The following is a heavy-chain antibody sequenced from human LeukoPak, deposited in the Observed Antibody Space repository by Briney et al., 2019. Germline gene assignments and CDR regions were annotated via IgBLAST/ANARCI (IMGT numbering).Heavy chain of an antibody. Sequence: GGSLRLSCAASGFNFSSYAMHWVRQAPGKGLEWVAVISYDGSNKYYADSVKGRFTSSRDNSKNTLYLQMNSLRAEDTAVYYCTRVMVGAAAVYDYWGQGTLVTVSS. V-gene: IGHV3-30*04. D-gene: IGHD6-13*01. CDR3: TRVMVGAAAVYDY. CDR1: GFNFSSYA. CDR2: ISYDGSNK. J-gene: IGHJ4*02.